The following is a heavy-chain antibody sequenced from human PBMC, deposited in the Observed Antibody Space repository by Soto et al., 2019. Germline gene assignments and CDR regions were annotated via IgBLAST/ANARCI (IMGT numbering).Heavy chain of an antibody. V-gene: IGHV4-39*01. CDR2: IYYSGST. J-gene: IGHJ6*03. CDR1: GGSISSSSYY. D-gene: IGHD3-10*01. Sequence: SETLSLTCTVSGGSISSSSYYWGWIRQPPGKGLEWIGSIYYSGSTYYNPSLKSRVTISVDTSKNQFSLKLSSVTAADTAVYYCARTLWFGEITVYMDVWGKGTTVTVSS. CDR3: ARTLWFGEITVYMDV.